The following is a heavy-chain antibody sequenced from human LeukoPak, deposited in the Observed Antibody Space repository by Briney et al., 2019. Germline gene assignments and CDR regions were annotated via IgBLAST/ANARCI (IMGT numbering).Heavy chain of an antibody. Sequence: GGSLRLSCAASGFTFSSYWMSWVRQAPGKGLEWVANIKQDGSEKYYVDSVKGRFTISRDNSKNSLYLQMNSLRTEDTALYYCARIAAAGHYYYYMDVWGKGTTVTVSS. D-gene: IGHD6-13*01. J-gene: IGHJ6*03. CDR1: GFTFSSYW. CDR3: ARIAAAGHYYYYMDV. CDR2: IKQDGSEK. V-gene: IGHV3-7*03.